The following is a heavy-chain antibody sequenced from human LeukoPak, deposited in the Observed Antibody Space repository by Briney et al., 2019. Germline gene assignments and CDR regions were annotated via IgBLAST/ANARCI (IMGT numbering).Heavy chain of an antibody. CDR1: GFTFSDYY. J-gene: IGHJ4*02. CDR2: ISSSGSTI. V-gene: IGHV3-11*01. D-gene: IGHD6-13*01. CDR3: AKAGLAAAGKSSPTFDY. Sequence: PGGSLRLSCAASGFTFSDYYMSWIRQAPGKGLEWVSYISSSGSTIYYADSVKGRFTIPRDNAKNSLYLQMNSLRAEDTAVYYCAKAGLAAAGKSSPTFDYWGQGTLVTVSS.